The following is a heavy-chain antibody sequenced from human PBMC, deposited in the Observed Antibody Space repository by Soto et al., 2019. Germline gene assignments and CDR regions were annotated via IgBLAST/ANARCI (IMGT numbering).Heavy chain of an antibody. V-gene: IGHV3-9*01. D-gene: IGHD3-9*01. CDR2: ISWNTGSI. CDR1: GFRFDNYA. J-gene: IGHJ4*02. Sequence: EVQLVESGGGLEQPGRSLRLSCAASGFRFDNYAMHWVRQAPGKGLQWVSGISWNTGSIGYADSVKGRFTISRDNAKNSLHLQMNSLRAEDTALYYCAKDLYYDILTGYSALEYWGQGTLVTVSS. CDR3: AKDLYYDILTGYSALEY.